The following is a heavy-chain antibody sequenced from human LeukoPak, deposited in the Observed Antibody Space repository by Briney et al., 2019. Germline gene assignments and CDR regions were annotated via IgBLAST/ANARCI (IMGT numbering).Heavy chain of an antibody. CDR1: GGSISSYY. CDR2: IYTSGST. V-gene: IGHV4-4*07. D-gene: IGHD3-22*01. Sequence: PSETLSPTCTVSGGSISSYYWSWIRQPAGKGLEWIGRIYTSGSTNYNPSLKSRVTMSVDTSKNQFSLKLSSVTAADTAVYYCARDLRGDYYDSSGYYYRAFDIWGQGTMVTVSS. J-gene: IGHJ3*02. CDR3: ARDLRGDYYDSSGYYYRAFDI.